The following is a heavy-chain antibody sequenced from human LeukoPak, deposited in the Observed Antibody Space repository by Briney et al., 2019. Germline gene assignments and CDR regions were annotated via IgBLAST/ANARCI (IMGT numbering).Heavy chain of an antibody. CDR1: GFTFSSYA. V-gene: IGHV3-48*01. CDR2: IRSTGDT. Sequence: GGSLRLSCAASGFTFSSYAMSWVRQAPGKGLEWVSHIRSTGDTFYADSVKGRFTISRDNARNSLYLQMNSLRAEDTAMYYCARDAGNSGYGCDLWGQGTLVTVSS. D-gene: IGHD5-12*01. J-gene: IGHJ5*02. CDR3: ARDAGNSGYGCDL.